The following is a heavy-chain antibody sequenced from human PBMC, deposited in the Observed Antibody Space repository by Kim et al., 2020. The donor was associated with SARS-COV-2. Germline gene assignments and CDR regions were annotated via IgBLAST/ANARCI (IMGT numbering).Heavy chain of an antibody. J-gene: IGHJ6*02. V-gene: IGHV4-39*07. D-gene: IGHD5-18*01. Sequence: RVTISVDTSKNQFSLKLSSVTAADTAVYYCARSGGYSYGLHYYYYYGMDVWGQGTTVTVSS. CDR3: ARSGGYSYGLHYYYYYGMDV.